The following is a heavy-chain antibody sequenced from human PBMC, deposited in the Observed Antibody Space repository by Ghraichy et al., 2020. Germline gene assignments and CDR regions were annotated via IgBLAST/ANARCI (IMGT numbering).Heavy chain of an antibody. J-gene: IGHJ4*02. Sequence: SETLSLTCTVSGDSVNSGSYYSSWIRQPPGMGLEWIGYIYYNGYTSHNPSLKSRVTISVDTSRNQFSLKLTSVTAADTAVYYCARQPAAIDYWGQGTLVTVSS. D-gene: IGHD6-13*01. CDR2: IYYNGYT. CDR1: GDSVNSGSYY. CDR3: ARQPAAIDY. V-gene: IGHV4-61*01.